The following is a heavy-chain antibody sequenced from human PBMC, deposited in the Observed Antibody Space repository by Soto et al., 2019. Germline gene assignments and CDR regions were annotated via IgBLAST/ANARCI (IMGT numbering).Heavy chain of an antibody. CDR1: GFTLNNYA. V-gene: IGHV3-30*04. D-gene: IGHD2-8*02. J-gene: IGHJ4*02. CDR2: IPYNEKNK. Sequence: QVQLVESGGGVVQPGTSLRLSCSASGFTLNNYAMHWVRQVPGKGLEWLAFIPYNEKNKYYGDSVRGRFTISRDDSKNTLFLHMNSLRSEDTAVYYCATDGVEYVVSGLYYFDHWGQGTLVTVSS. CDR3: ATDGVEYVVSGLYYFDH.